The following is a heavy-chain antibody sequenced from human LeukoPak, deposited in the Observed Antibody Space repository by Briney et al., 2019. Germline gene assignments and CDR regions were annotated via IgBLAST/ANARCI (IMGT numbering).Heavy chain of an antibody. CDR1: GFTVSSNY. Sequence: GGSLRLSCAASGFTVSSNYMSWVRQAPGKGLEWVSVIYSGGSTYYADSVKGRFTISRDNSKNTLYLQMNSLRAEDTDVYYCARLSGYYQNWFDPWGQGTLVTVSS. J-gene: IGHJ5*02. CDR2: IYSGGST. V-gene: IGHV3-66*02. CDR3: ARLSGYYQNWFDP. D-gene: IGHD3-22*01.